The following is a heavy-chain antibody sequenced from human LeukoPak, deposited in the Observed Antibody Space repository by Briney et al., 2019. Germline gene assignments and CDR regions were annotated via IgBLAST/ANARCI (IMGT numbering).Heavy chain of an antibody. V-gene: IGHV4-59*01. CDR3: ARPYTVTARGTFDI. Sequence: PSETLSLTCTVSGGSIIYNYWSWIRQPPGRGLEWIGYIYDSGSTNYNPSLKSRVTISLDTSKNQFSLKLSSVTTADTAVYYCARPYTVTARGTFDIWGQGTMVTVAS. D-gene: IGHD4-17*01. CDR2: IYDSGST. J-gene: IGHJ3*02. CDR1: GGSIIYNY.